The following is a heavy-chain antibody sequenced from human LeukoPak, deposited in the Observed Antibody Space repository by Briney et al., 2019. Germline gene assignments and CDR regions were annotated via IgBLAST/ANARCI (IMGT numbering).Heavy chain of an antibody. V-gene: IGHV3-21*04. J-gene: IGHJ4*02. D-gene: IGHD3-9*01. Sequence: GGSLRLSCAASGFTFSSYSMNWVRQAPGKGLEWVSSISSSSSYIYYADSVKGRFTISRDNSKNTLYLQMNSLRAEDTAVYYCAKVLRYFDWLFHDLIYYFDYWAQGPLVTVSS. CDR2: ISSSSSYI. CDR3: AKVLRYFDWLFHDLIYYFDY. CDR1: GFTFSSYS.